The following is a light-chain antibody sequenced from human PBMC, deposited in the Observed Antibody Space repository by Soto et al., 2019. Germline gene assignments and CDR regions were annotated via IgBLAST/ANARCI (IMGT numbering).Light chain of an antibody. J-gene: IGLJ1*01. V-gene: IGLV1-51*01. CDR2: GDD. CDR3: GSWDSSLSDYV. CDR1: SSNIGGNS. Sequence: QSVLTQPPSVSAAPGQRVTISCSGSSSNIGGNSVSWYQQLPGTAPKLLIYGDDKRPSGIPDRFSGSKSGTSATLGITGFQTGDEADYYCGSWDSSLSDYVLGNGTKVT.